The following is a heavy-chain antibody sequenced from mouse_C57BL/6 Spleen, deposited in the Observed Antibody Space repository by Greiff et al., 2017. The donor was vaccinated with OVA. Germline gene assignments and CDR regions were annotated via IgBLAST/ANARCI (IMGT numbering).Heavy chain of an antibody. CDR3: ALYDYDVGFDY. CDR1: GYTFTSYW. CDR2: INPSSGYT. V-gene: IGHV1-7*01. D-gene: IGHD2-4*01. Sequence: VMLVESGAELAKPGASVKLSCKASGYTFTSYWMHWVKQRPGQGLEWIGYINPSSGYTKYNQKFKDKATLTADKSSSTAYMQLSSLTYEDSAVYYCALYDYDVGFDYWGQGTTLTVSS. J-gene: IGHJ2*01.